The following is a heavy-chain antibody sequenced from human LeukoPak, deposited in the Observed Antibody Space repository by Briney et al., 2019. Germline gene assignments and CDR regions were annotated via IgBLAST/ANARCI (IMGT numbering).Heavy chain of an antibody. CDR2: ISSSSSYI. J-gene: IGHJ4*02. Sequence: GGSLRLSCAASGFTFSSYSMNWVRQAPGKGLEWVSSISSSSSYIYYADSVKGRFTISRDNAKNSLCLQMNSLRAEDTAVYYCARAYYYGGNPRYFDYWGQGTLVTVSS. D-gene: IGHD4-23*01. CDR1: GFTFSSYS. V-gene: IGHV3-21*04. CDR3: ARAYYYGGNPRYFDY.